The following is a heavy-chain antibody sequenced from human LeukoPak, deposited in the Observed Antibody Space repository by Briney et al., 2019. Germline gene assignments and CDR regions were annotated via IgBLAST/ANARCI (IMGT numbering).Heavy chain of an antibody. V-gene: IGHV3-74*01. Sequence: GGSLRLPCAASGFTSSSYWMHWVRQVPGKGLVWVSRISGDGTARNYADSVKGRFTISRDDAKNTVDLQMNSLRGEDTAVYYCARAPRGDLDYWGQGTLVTVSS. CDR1: GFTSSSYW. CDR3: ARAPRGDLDY. CDR2: ISGDGTAR. J-gene: IGHJ4*02. D-gene: IGHD3-16*01.